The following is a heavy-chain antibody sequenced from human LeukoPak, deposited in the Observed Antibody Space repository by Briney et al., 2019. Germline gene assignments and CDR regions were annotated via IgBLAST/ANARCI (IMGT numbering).Heavy chain of an antibody. J-gene: IGHJ4*02. Sequence: GESLKISCKGSGYSFTSYWISWVRQMPGKGLEWMGRIDPIDSYTNYSPSFQGHVTISADKSISTAYLQWSSLKASDTAMYYCARPHSSGWYEAYWGQGTLVTVSS. CDR1: GYSFTSYW. V-gene: IGHV5-10-1*01. CDR2: IDPIDSYT. CDR3: ARPHSSGWYEAY. D-gene: IGHD6-19*01.